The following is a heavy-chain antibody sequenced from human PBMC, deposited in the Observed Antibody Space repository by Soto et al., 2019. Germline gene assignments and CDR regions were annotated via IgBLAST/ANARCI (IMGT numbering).Heavy chain of an antibody. V-gene: IGHV1-18*01. D-gene: IGHD3-3*01. CDR3: ARPRGRYDFWSGYYFDY. J-gene: IGHJ4*02. Sequence: SVKVSCKASGYTFTSYGISWVRQAPGQGLEWMGWISAYNGNTNYAQKLQGRVTMTTDTSTSTAYMELRSLRSDDTAVYYCARPRGRYDFWSGYYFDYWGQGTLVTVSS. CDR1: GYTFTSYG. CDR2: ISAYNGNT.